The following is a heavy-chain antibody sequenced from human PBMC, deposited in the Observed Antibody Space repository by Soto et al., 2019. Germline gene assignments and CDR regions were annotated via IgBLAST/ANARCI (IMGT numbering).Heavy chain of an antibody. D-gene: IGHD3-10*01. CDR1: GGTSSDYA. CDR2: IIPIFGTA. CDR3: AGAFKYGSGTFDALDV. V-gene: IGHV1-69*01. J-gene: IGHJ3*01. Sequence: QVLLVQSGTEVKKPGSSVKVSCQASGGTSSDYALTWVRQAPGQGLEWMGGIIPIFGTANYAQRFQGRVSITADESSSTGYMELSSLKSEDTAVYYCAGAFKYGSGTFDALDVWGHGTRVMVAS.